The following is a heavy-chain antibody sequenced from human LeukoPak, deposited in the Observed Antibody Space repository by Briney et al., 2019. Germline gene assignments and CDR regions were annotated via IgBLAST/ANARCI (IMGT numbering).Heavy chain of an antibody. V-gene: IGHV3-23*01. Sequence: GGSLRLSYAASGFTFSSYGMSWVRQAPGKGLEWVSAISGSGGSTYYADSVKGRFTISRDNSKNTLYLQMNSLRAEDTAVYFCARRSGVAVAGAFDYWGQGTLVTVSS. CDR2: ISGSGGST. CDR3: ARRSGVAVAGAFDY. CDR1: GFTFSSYG. J-gene: IGHJ4*02. D-gene: IGHD6-19*01.